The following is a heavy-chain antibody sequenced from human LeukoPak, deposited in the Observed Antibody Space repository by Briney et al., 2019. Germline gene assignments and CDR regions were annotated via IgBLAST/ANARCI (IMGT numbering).Heavy chain of an antibody. Sequence: GGSLRLSCAASGFTFSSYSMNWVRQAPGKGLEWVSYISSSSSTIYYADSVKGRFTISRDNAKNSLYLRMNSLRAEDTAVYYCARDSPPDIWGQGTMVTVSS. V-gene: IGHV3-48*01. J-gene: IGHJ3*02. CDR1: GFTFSSYS. CDR3: ARDSPPDI. CDR2: ISSSSSTI.